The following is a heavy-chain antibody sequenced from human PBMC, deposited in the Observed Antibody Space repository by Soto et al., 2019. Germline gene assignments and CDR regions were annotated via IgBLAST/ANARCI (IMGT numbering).Heavy chain of an antibody. D-gene: IGHD2-2*02. Sequence: SETLSLTCTVSGGSISSSSYYWGWIRQPPGKGLEWIGSIYYSGSTYYNPSLKSRVTISVDTSKNQFSLKLSSVTAADTAVYYCARDGIVVPAAISAFDIWGQGTMVTVSS. J-gene: IGHJ3*02. CDR2: IYYSGST. CDR3: ARDGIVVPAAISAFDI. V-gene: IGHV4-39*07. CDR1: GGSISSSSYY.